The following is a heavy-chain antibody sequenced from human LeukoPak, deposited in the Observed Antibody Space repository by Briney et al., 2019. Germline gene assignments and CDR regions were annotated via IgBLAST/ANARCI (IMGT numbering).Heavy chain of an antibody. Sequence: PSETLSLTCTVSGSSISSYYWSWIRQPPGKGLEWIGYIYYSGSTNYNPSLKSRVTISVDTSKNQFSLKLSSVTAADTAVYYCARRSAAGFFDYWGQGTLVTVSS. CDR2: IYYSGST. V-gene: IGHV4-59*08. CDR3: ARRSAAGFFDY. CDR1: GSSISSYY. J-gene: IGHJ4*02. D-gene: IGHD6-13*01.